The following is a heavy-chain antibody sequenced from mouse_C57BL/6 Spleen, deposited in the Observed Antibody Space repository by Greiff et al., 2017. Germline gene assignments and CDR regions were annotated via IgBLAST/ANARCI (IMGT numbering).Heavy chain of an antibody. V-gene: IGHV1-52*01. CDR2: IDPSDSET. D-gene: IGHD1-1*01. CDR3: AREAFGSPQRPDY. J-gene: IGHJ4*01. Sequence: QVQLQQPGAELVRPGSSVKLSCKASGYTFTSYWMHWVKQRPIQGLEWIGNIDPSDSETHYNQKFKDKATLTVDNTSSTAYMQLSSLTSKAAAVYYCAREAFGSPQRPDYWGQGTSVTVSS. CDR1: GYTFTSYW.